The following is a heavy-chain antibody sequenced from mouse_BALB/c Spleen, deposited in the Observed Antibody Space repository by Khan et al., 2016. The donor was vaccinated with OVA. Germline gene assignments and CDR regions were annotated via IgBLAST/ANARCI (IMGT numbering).Heavy chain of an antibody. D-gene: IGHD2-2*01. J-gene: IGHJ2*01. CDR2: IDPANGNT. V-gene: IGHV14-3*02. CDR3: ARNDGYDVDY. Sequence: EVQLQESGAELVKSGASVKLSCTASGFNIKVTYLHWVKQRPEQGLEWIGRIDPANGNTKYDPKFQGKATITTDTSSNTAYLQLSSLTSEDTAVYYCARNDGYDVDYWGQGTTLTVSS. CDR1: GFNIKVTY.